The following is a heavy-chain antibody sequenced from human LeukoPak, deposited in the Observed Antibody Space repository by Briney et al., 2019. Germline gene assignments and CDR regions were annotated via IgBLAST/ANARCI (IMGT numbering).Heavy chain of an antibody. CDR2: INPNSGGT. CDR1: GYTFTGYY. CDR3: ARGGGGDYYEPPYYFDY. D-gene: IGHD3-22*01. Sequence: LGASVKVSCKASGYTFTGYYMQWVRQAPGQGLEWMGWINPNSGGTNYAQKFQGRVTMTRDTSISTAYMELSRLRSDDTAVYYCARGGGGDYYEPPYYFDYWGQGTLVTVSS. J-gene: IGHJ4*02. V-gene: IGHV1-2*03.